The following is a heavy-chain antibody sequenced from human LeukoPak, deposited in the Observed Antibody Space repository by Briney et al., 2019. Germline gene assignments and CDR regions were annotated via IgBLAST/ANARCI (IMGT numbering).Heavy chain of an antibody. CDR2: TTRSIIYI. CDR3: ARDAPHIAAAGYFDY. J-gene: IGHJ4*02. CDR1: GFTFSSYN. V-gene: IGHV3-21*01. D-gene: IGHD6-13*01. Sequence: SLTFSAAASGFTFSSYNMNRHPHAPGLGLEWFSYTTRSIIYIYYADSVKGRYTISRDNPKNSLYLQMNSLRAEDTAVYYCARDAPHIAAAGYFDYWGQGTLVTVSS.